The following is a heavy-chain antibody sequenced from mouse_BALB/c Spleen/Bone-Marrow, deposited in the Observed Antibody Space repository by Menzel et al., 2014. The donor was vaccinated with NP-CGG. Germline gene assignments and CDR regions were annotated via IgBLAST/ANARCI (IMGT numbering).Heavy chain of an antibody. CDR2: ISSGGGST. CDR3: ARRYGYGAMDY. CDR1: GFAFSSYD. J-gene: IGHJ4*01. Sequence: EVMLVESGGGLVKPGGSLKLSCAASGFAFSSYDMSWVRQTPEKRLEWVAYISSGGGSTYYPDTVKGRFTISRDNAKNTLYLQMSSLKSEDTAMYYCARRYGYGAMDYWGQGTSVTASS. V-gene: IGHV5-12-1*01. D-gene: IGHD1-2*01.